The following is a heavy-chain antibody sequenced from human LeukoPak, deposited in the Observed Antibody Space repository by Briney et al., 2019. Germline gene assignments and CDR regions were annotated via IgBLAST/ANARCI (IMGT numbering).Heavy chain of an antibody. J-gene: IGHJ5*02. V-gene: IGHV3-9*01. Sequence: TGGSLRLSCAASGFTFDDYAMHWVRQAPGKGLEWVSGISWNSGSIGYADSVKGRFTISRDNAKNSLYLQMNSLRAEDTALYYCAKDSSSWYGEGWFDPWGQGTLVTVSS. CDR2: ISWNSGSI. D-gene: IGHD6-13*01. CDR3: AKDSSSWYGEGWFDP. CDR1: GFTFDDYA.